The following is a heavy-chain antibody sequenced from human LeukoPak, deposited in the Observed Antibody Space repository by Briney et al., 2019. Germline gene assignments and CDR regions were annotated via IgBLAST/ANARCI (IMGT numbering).Heavy chain of an antibody. CDR2: IYYSGST. V-gene: IGHV4-30-4*07. D-gene: IGHD5-18*01. CDR3: ARGYSYAKGYDY. J-gene: IGHJ4*02. CDR1: GGSISSGGYS. Sequence: SETLSLTCAVSGGSISSGGYSWSWIRQPPGKGLEWIGYIYYSGSTYYNPSLKSRVTISVDTSKNQFSLKLSSVTAADTAVYYCARGYSYAKGYDYWGQGTLVTVSS.